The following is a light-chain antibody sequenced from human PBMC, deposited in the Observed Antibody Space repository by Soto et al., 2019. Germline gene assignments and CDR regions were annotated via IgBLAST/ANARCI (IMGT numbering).Light chain of an antibody. Sequence: EIVLTQSPGTLSLSPGERATLSCRASQSVSSNYLAWYQQKPGQAPRLLIYGASLSASGIPDRFSGRGSGTGFRLTISSLQPEDVAVYYCQQYGSSPYTFGQGTKLEIK. CDR2: GAS. CDR3: QQYGSSPYT. J-gene: IGKJ2*01. V-gene: IGKV3-20*01. CDR1: QSVSSNY.